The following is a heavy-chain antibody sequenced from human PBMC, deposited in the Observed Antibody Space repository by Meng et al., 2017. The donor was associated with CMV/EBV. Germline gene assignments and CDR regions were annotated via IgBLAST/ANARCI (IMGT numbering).Heavy chain of an antibody. Sequence: GSLRLSCTVSGGSISSYYWSWIRQPPGKGLEWIGYIYYSGSTNYNPSLKSRVTISVDTSKNQFSLKLSSVTAADTAVYYCARDRVFGWSGWVRGVNNYGMDAWGQGTTVTVSS. V-gene: IGHV4-59*01. CDR3: ARDRVFGWSGWVRGVNNYGMDA. D-gene: IGHD3-10*01. CDR2: IYYSGST. CDR1: GGSISSYY. J-gene: IGHJ6*02.